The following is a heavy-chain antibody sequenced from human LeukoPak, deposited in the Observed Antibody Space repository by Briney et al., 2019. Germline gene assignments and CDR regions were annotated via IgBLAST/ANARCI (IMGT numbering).Heavy chain of an antibody. V-gene: IGHV4-39*01. Sequence: SGTLSLTCTVSGGSISSSSYYWGWIRQPPGKGLEWIGSIYYSGSTYYNPSLKSRVTISVDTSKNQFSLKLSSVTAADTAVYYCARIRYYGPGGWFDPWGQGALVTVSS. CDR2: IYYSGST. D-gene: IGHD3-10*01. CDR1: GGSISSSSYY. CDR3: ARIRYYGPGGWFDP. J-gene: IGHJ5*02.